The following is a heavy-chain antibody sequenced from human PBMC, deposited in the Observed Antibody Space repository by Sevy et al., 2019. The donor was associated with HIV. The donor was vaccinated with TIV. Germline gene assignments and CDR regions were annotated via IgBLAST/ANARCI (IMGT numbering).Heavy chain of an antibody. CDR3: TRGEVQLWPSGFDY. CDR1: GDSISSYY. V-gene: IGHV4-4*07. Sequence: SETLPLTCTVSGDSISSYYWSWIRQPAGKGLEWIGRIYTSGRTNYNPSLKSRVTMSVDTSKNQFSLKLRSVTAADTAVYFCTRGEVQLWPSGFDYWGQGTQVTVSS. D-gene: IGHD1-1*01. J-gene: IGHJ4*02. CDR2: IYTSGRT.